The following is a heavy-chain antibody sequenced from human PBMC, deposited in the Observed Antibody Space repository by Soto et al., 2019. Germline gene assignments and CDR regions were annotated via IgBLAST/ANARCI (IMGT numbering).Heavy chain of an antibody. D-gene: IGHD6-6*01. V-gene: IGHV4-34*01. Sequence: SSETLSLTCSVYNGSLSGYSWNWIRQPPGKGLEWIGEINHSGTINYNPSLRSRVTMSVDRSRNQFSLKLRSVTAADTAVYYCATGGGFIEGRMVWFDPWGQGTQVTVSS. CDR2: INHSGTI. J-gene: IGHJ5*02. CDR1: NGSLSGYS. CDR3: ATGGGFIEGRMVWFDP.